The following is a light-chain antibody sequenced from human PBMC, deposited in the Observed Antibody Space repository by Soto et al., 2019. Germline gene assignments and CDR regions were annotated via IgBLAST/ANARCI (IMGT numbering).Light chain of an antibody. J-gene: IGKJ1*01. CDR1: QSVSNN. Sequence: EIVITQSPATLSVSPGERATLSCRASQSVSNNLAWYQQKPGQAPRLLIYGASTRATGIPARFSGSGPGTEFTLTISSLQSEDFAVYYCQQYNNWPPWTFGQGTKVEIK. CDR3: QQYNNWPPWT. V-gene: IGKV3D-15*01. CDR2: GAS.